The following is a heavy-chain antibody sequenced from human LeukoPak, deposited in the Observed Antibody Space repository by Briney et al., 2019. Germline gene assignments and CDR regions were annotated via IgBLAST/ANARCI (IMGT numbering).Heavy chain of an antibody. Sequence: SETLSLTCTVPRASISNFLCRCIRQPPGKGLEWIGHIHYSGTTKYNPSLTSRITLSMDTSKSQVSLRLSSLTAADTAMYYCAASGNSWMEGVFHDWGQGTLVSVSS. CDR2: IHYSGTT. V-gene: IGHV4-59*03. CDR3: AASGNSWMEGVFHD. J-gene: IGHJ1*01. D-gene: IGHD4-23*01. CDR1: RASISNFL.